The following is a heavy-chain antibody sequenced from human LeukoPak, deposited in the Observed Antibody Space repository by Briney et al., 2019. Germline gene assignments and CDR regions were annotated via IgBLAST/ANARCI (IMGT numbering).Heavy chain of an antibody. CDR1: GYTFTSYG. Sequence: GASVKVSCKASGYTFTSYGISWVRQAPGQGLEWMGWISAYSGDTNYAQKFQGRATMTTDTSTSTAYMELRSLSSDDTAVYYCARPIGYSSGGFDLWGRGTLVTVSS. D-gene: IGHD6-19*01. CDR2: ISAYSGDT. J-gene: IGHJ2*01. V-gene: IGHV1-18*01. CDR3: ARPIGYSSGGFDL.